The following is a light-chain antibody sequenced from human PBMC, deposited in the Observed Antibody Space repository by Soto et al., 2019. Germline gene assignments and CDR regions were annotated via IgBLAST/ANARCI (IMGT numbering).Light chain of an antibody. CDR3: AAWDDSLNAVV. CDR1: RSNIGSHT. J-gene: IGLJ2*01. V-gene: IGLV1-44*01. CDR2: SNS. Sequence: QSVLSQPPSASGTPGQRVTISCSGSRSNIGSHTVNWYRHLPGTAPKLLMYSNSQRPSGVPDRFSGSKSGTSASLAISGLQSEDEADYYCAAWDDSLNAVVFGGGTKLTVL.